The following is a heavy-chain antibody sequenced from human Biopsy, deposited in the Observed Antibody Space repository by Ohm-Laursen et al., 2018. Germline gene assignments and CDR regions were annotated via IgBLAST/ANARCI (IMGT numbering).Heavy chain of an antibody. CDR1: DLTFDDYA. J-gene: IGHJ4*02. CDR3: SRENYGGFDY. Sequence: SLRLSCAASDLTFDDYAMSWVRQRPGKGLEWVSGITWNSGHIAYADSVKGRFTISRDNAKNVLWLQMNSLRVDDTAMYYCSRENYGGFDYWGQGTLVTVSS. D-gene: IGHD1-7*01. CDR2: ITWNSGHI. V-gene: IGHV3-9*01.